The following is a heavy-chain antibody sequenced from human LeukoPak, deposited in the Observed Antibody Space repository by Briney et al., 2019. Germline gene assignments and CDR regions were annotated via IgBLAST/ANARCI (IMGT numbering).Heavy chain of an antibody. V-gene: IGHV3-53*01. D-gene: IGHD3-22*01. CDR3: ASLSPLYYDSSGYSY. Sequence: GGSLRLSCAASGFTVSSNYMSWVRQAPGKGLEWVSVIYSGDSTYYADSVKGRFTISRDNSKNTLYLQMNSLRAEDTAVYYCASLSPLYYDSSGYSYWGQGTLVTVSS. CDR1: GFTVSSNY. CDR2: IYSGDST. J-gene: IGHJ4*02.